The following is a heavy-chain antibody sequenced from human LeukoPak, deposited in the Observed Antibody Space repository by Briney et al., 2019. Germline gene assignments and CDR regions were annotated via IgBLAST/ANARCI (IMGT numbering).Heavy chain of an antibody. CDR3: ARGECSSTSCYLNY. J-gene: IGHJ4*02. V-gene: IGHV4-39*07. CDR2: IYYSGST. D-gene: IGHD2-2*01. CDR1: GGSISSSSYY. Sequence: SETLSLTCTVSGGSISSSSYYWGWIRQPPGKGLEWIGSIYYSGSTNYNPSLKSRVTISVDKSKNQFSLKLSSVTAADTAVYYCARGECSSTSCYLNYWGQGTLVTVSS.